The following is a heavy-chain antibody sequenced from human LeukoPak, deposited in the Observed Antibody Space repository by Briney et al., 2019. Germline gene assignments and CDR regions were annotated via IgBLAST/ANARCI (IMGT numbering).Heavy chain of an antibody. D-gene: IGHD3-16*01. Sequence: SETLSLTCVVSGASISSGGYSWNWLRQPPGKALEWIGYIYHNGNTNYNLSLRSRLTISGDMSKNQFSLQLASVTAADTAVYFCARGSCPYAPNFDSWGQGTLVTVSS. CDR2: IYHNGNT. J-gene: IGHJ4*02. CDR1: GASISSGGYS. CDR3: ARGSCPYAPNFDS. V-gene: IGHV4-30-2*01.